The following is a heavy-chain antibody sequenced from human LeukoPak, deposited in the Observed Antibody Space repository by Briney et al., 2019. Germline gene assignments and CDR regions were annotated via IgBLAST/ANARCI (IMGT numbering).Heavy chain of an antibody. CDR1: GGSISSYY. Sequence: SETLSLTCTVSGGSISSYYWSWIRQPPGKGLEWLGYIYYSGSTNYNPSLKSRVTISVDTSNNQFSLKLSSVTAADTAVYYGARGGGGYQLIDYWGQGTLVTVSS. V-gene: IGHV4-59*01. D-gene: IGHD2-2*01. CDR2: IYYSGST. J-gene: IGHJ4*02. CDR3: ARGGGGYQLIDY.